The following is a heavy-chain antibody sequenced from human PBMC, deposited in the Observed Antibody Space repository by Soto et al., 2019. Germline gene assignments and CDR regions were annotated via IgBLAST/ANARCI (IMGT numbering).Heavy chain of an antibody. CDR3: ARSGHYYDTSGHPGAFDI. CDR1: GFTFSSYV. D-gene: IGHD3-22*01. J-gene: IGHJ3*02. Sequence: EVQLVESGEGLVQPGGSLRLSCAASGFTFSSYVMHWVRQAPGKGLEYVSGISSNGASTYYADSVKGRFTISRDNSKNTLYLQMGSLRAEDMAVYYCARSGHYYDTSGHPGAFDIWGQGAMVTVSS. V-gene: IGHV3-64*02. CDR2: ISSNGAST.